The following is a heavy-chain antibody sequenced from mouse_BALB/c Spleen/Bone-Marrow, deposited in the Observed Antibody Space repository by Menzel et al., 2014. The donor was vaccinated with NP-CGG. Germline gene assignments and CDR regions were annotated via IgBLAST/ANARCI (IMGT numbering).Heavy chain of an antibody. CDR3: ARGNGFEGIAY. CDR2: ISSGGST. CDR1: GFTFSSYA. D-gene: IGHD1-2*01. V-gene: IGHV5-6-5*01. Sequence: DVLLVESGGGLVKPGGSLKLSCAASGFTFSSYAMSWVRQTPEKRLEWVASISSGGSTCYPDSVKGRFTISRDNSRNILYLQMSSLRSEDTAMYYCARGNGFEGIAYWGQGTLVTVST. J-gene: IGHJ3*01.